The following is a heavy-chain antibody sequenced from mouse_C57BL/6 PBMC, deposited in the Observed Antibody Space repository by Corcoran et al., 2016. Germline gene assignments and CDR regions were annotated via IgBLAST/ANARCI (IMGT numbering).Heavy chain of an antibody. CDR3: VRDGNYPGY. J-gene: IGHJ2*01. CDR1: GYTFTTYG. CDR2: INTYSGVP. V-gene: IGHV9-3*01. D-gene: IGHD2-1*01. Sequence: QIQLVQSGPELKKPGETVKISCKASGYTFTTYGMSWVKQAPGKGLKWMGWINTYSGVPTYADDFKGRFAFSLETSASTAYLQINNLKNEDTATYFCVRDGNYPGYWGQGTTLTVSS.